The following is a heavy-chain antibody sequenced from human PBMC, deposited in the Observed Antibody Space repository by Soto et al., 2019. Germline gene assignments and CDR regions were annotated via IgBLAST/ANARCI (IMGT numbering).Heavy chain of an antibody. CDR2: IYYSGST. Sequence: SETLSLTCTVSGVSISSSSYYWGWIRQPPGKGLEWIGSIYYSGSTYYNPSLKSRVTISVDTSKNQFSLKLSSVTAADTAVYYCARLTLELFYYYFDYWGQGTLVTVSS. CDR1: GVSISSSSYY. D-gene: IGHD1-7*01. V-gene: IGHV4-39*01. CDR3: ARLTLELFYYYFDY. J-gene: IGHJ4*02.